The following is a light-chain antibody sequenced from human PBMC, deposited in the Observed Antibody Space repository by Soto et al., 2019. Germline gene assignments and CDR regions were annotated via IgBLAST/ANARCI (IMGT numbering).Light chain of an antibody. Sequence: DIQMTQSPATLSGSLGERVTITCRASQTIGSWLAWYQQKPGKAPKLLIYKASTLKSGVPTRISGSGSGTEFTLTISSLQSEDFAAYYCQQYNSYSEAFGGGTKVDIK. CDR3: QQYNSYSEA. CDR1: QTIGSW. CDR2: KAS. V-gene: IGKV1-5*03. J-gene: IGKJ4*02.